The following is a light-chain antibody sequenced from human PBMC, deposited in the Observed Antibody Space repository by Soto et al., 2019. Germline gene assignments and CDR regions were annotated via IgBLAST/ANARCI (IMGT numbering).Light chain of an antibody. CDR1: QGISSY. Sequence: IQLTQSPSSLSASVGDRVTITCRASQGISSYLAWYQQKPGKAPKLLIYAASTLQSRVPSRFSGSGSGTDFTLTISSLQPEDFATYCCQQLNSYPITFGQAKRLEIK. CDR3: QQLNSYPIT. V-gene: IGKV1-9*01. J-gene: IGKJ5*01. CDR2: AAS.